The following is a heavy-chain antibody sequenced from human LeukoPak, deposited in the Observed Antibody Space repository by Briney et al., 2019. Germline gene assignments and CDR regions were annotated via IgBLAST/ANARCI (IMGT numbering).Heavy chain of an antibody. CDR3: ARAIDDYPSYFDY. D-gene: IGHD3-16*01. CDR2: IYYGGST. V-gene: IGHV4-59*01. Sequence: LETLSLTCTVSGGSISSYYWSWIRQPPGKGLEWIGYIYYGGSTNYNPSLRSRVTISVDTSKNQFSLKLSSVTAADTAVYYCARAIDDYPSYFDYWGQGTLVTVSS. J-gene: IGHJ4*02. CDR1: GGSISSYY.